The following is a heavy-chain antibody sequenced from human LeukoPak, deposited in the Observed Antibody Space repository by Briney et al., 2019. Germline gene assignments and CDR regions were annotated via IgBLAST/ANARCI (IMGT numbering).Heavy chain of an antibody. CDR2: INQSGST. CDR3: ARGVGYCSGGSCYHYYYYGMDV. Sequence: SETLSLTCAVYGGSFSPYYWSWIRQPPGKGLEWIGEINQSGSTNYNPSLKSRVTISVDTSNSQFSLRLSSVTAADTAVYYCARGVGYCSGGSCYHYYYYGMDVWGQGTTVTVSS. CDR1: GGSFSPYY. V-gene: IGHV4-34*01. J-gene: IGHJ6*02. D-gene: IGHD2-15*01.